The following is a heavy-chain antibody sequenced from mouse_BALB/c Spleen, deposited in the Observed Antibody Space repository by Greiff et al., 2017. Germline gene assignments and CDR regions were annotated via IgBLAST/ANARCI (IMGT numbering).Heavy chain of an antibody. CDR1: GFSLTSYG. CDR3: ARGSYDYDRCAY. Sequence: VKLVESGPGLVAPSQSLSITCTVSGFSLTSYGVHWVRQPPGKGLEWLGVIWAGGSTNYNSALMSRLSISKDNSKSQVFLKMNSLQTDDTAMYYCARGSYDYDRCAYWGQGTLVTVSA. J-gene: IGHJ3*01. V-gene: IGHV2-9*02. D-gene: IGHD2-4*01. CDR2: IWAGGST.